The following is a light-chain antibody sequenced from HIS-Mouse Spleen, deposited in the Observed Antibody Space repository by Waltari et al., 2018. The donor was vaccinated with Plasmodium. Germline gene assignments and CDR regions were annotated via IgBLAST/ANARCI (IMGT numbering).Light chain of an antibody. CDR3: QQYNSYSWT. V-gene: IGKV1-5*03. Sequence: DIQMTQSPSTLSASVGDRVTITCRASQSISSWLAWYQQKPGKAPKRLIYKASSLKSGVPSRFSGSGSGTEFTLTISSLQPDDFATYYCQQYNSYSWTFGQGTKVEIK. CDR2: KAS. CDR1: QSISSW. J-gene: IGKJ1*01.